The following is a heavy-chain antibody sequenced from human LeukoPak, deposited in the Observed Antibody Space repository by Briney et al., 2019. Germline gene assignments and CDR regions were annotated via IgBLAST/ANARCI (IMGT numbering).Heavy chain of an antibody. CDR3: TRAGSYGYYWYFDL. D-gene: IGHD5-18*01. CDR2: TYYRSKWYN. V-gene: IGHV6-1*01. J-gene: IGHJ2*01. CDR1: GDSVSGNSAT. Sequence: SQTLSLTCAISGDSVSGNSATWNWIRQSPSRGLEWLGRTYYRSKWYNDYAVSVKSRITINPDTSKNKFSLQLNSVTQEDTAVYYCTRAGSYGYYWYFDLWGRGTLVTVSS.